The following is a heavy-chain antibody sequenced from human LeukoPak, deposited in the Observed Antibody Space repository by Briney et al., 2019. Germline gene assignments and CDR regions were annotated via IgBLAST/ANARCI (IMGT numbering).Heavy chain of an antibody. J-gene: IGHJ5*02. CDR2: IYYSGST. CDR3: AREPATPHLRGWFDP. D-gene: IGHD2-2*01. V-gene: IGHV4-31*03. Sequence: SETLSLTCTVSGGSISSGGYYWSWIRQHPGKGLEWIGYIYYSGSTYYNPSLKSRVTISVDTSKNQFSLKLSSVTAADTAVYYCAREPATPHLRGWFDPWGQGTLVTVSS. CDR1: GGSISSGGYY.